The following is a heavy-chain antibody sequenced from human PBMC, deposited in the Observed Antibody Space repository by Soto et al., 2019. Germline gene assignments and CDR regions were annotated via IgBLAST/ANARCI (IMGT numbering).Heavy chain of an antibody. Sequence: QVQLQESGPGLVKPSETLSLTCTVSGGSISSYYWSWIRQPPGKGLEWIGYIYYSGSTNYNPSLKSRVTISVDTSKNQFSLKLSSVTAADTAVYYCARVYYDSSGYSFDYWGQGTLVTVSS. CDR3: ARVYYDSSGYSFDY. J-gene: IGHJ4*02. CDR2: IYYSGST. V-gene: IGHV4-59*01. D-gene: IGHD3-22*01. CDR1: GGSISSYY.